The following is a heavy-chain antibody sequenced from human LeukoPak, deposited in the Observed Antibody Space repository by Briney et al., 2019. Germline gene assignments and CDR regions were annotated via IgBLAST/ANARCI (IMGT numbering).Heavy chain of an antibody. CDR3: ARGTGSLDY. Sequence: SQTLSLTCAISGDSVSSKSASWHWIRQSPSRGLEWLGRTYSRSKWFNDYALSVKSRISVNPDTSKNQFSLHLSSVTPDDTAVYYCARGTGSLDYWGQGTLVTVSS. J-gene: IGHJ4*02. CDR2: TYSRSKWFN. V-gene: IGHV6-1*01. CDR1: GDSVSSKSAS. D-gene: IGHD1-26*01.